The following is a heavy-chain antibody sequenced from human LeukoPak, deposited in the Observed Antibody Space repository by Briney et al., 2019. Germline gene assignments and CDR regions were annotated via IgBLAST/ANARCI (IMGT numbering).Heavy chain of an antibody. V-gene: IGHV3-23*01. CDR1: GFTFRRYG. CDR2: ISGSGGST. CDR3: AREGYCSSTSCYPDRYYYYYMDV. J-gene: IGHJ6*03. D-gene: IGHD2-2*01. Sequence: GGSLRLSCAASGFTFRRYGMNWVRQAPGKGLEWVSAISGSGGSTYYGDSVKGRFTISRDNSKNTLYLQMNSLRAEDTALYYCAREGYCSSTSCYPDRYYYYYMDVWGKGTTVTVSS.